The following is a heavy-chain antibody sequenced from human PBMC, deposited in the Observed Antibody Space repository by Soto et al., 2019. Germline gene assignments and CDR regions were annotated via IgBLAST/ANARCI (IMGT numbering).Heavy chain of an antibody. CDR2: IRSKAYGGTT. D-gene: IGHD3-22*01. CDR3: TRGHGAMIVVVVDYYYGMDV. CDR1: GFTFSSYS. Sequence: PGGSLRLSCAASGFTFSSYSMNWVRQAPGKGLEWVGFIRSKAYGGTTEYAASVKGRFTISRDDSKGIAYLQMNSLKTEGTAVYYCTRGHGAMIVVVVDYYYGMDVWGQGTTVTVSS. J-gene: IGHJ6*02. V-gene: IGHV3-49*04.